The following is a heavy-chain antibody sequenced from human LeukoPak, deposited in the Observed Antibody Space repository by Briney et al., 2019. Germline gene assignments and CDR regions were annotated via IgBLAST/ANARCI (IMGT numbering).Heavy chain of an antibody. CDR2: ITNSDNTI. V-gene: IGHV3-11*04. Sequence: PGGSLRLSCATSGFTFSAYTMSWIRQAPGKGLEWLSYITNSDNTIYNADSVKGRFTISRDNAKNSLYLQMNSLRAEDTAVYYCARDRSWTFDYWGQGTLVTVSS. D-gene: IGHD1-26*01. J-gene: IGHJ4*02. CDR1: GFTFSAYT. CDR3: ARDRSWTFDY.